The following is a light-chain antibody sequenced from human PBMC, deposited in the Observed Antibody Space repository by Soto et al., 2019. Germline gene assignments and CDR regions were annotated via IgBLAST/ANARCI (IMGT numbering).Light chain of an antibody. CDR2: DAS. V-gene: IGKV3-11*01. J-gene: IGKJ5*01. CDR1: QFIDSY. CDR3: QQRSNLPPT. Sequence: EIVLTQSPATLSLPPVERANLSFRASQFIDSYLAWYRQIPGQAPRLLIYDASNRATGIPDRFSGGGSGTDFTLTISSLEPEDFAVYYCQQRSNLPPTFGQGTRLEIK.